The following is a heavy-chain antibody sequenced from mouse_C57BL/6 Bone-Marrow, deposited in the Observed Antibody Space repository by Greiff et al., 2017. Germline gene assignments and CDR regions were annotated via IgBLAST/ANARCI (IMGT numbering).Heavy chain of an antibody. CDR3: ARKDYGSRWYFDV. D-gene: IGHD1-1*01. Sequence: VQLQQPGAELVKPGASVKLSCKASGYTFTSYWMHWVKQRPGQGLEWIGMIHPNSGSTNYNEKFKSKATLTVDKSSSTAYMQLSSLTSEDSAVFYCARKDYGSRWYFDVWGTGTTVTVSS. V-gene: IGHV1-64*01. J-gene: IGHJ1*03. CDR1: GYTFTSYW. CDR2: IHPNSGST.